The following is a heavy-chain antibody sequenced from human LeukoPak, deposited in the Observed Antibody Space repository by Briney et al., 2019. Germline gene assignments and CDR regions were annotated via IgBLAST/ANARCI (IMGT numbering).Heavy chain of an antibody. J-gene: IGHJ5*02. CDR1: GDSINSLDL. V-gene: IGHV4-4*02. D-gene: IGHD3-10*01. CDR3: ARYILGVVRWFDP. CDR2: MYLSGTT. Sequence: SETLSLTCTVSGDSINSLDLWSWVRQPPGKGLEWIGEMYLSGTTHSNPSVKSRVTISIDKSKNQLSLKLSSVTAADTAVYYCARYILGVVRWFDPWGQGTLVTVSS.